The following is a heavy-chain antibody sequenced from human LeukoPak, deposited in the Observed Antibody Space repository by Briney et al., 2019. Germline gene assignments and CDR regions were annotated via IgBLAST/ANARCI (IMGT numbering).Heavy chain of an antibody. CDR3: ARDRGVDYCSSGSCSHYYYYMDV. Sequence: ASVKVSCKASGYTFTSYDINWVRQATGQGLEWMGWMNPNSGNTGYAQKFQGRVTMTRDTSISTAYMELSRLRSDDTAVYYCARDRGVDYCSSGSCSHYYYYMDVWGKGTTVTISS. J-gene: IGHJ6*03. CDR1: GYTFTSYD. V-gene: IGHV1-8*01. D-gene: IGHD2-15*01. CDR2: MNPNSGNT.